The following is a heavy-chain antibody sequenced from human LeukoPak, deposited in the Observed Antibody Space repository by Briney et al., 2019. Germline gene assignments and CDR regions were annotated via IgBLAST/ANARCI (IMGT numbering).Heavy chain of an antibody. D-gene: IGHD5-18*01. Sequence: SETLSLTCTVSGGSISSSSYYWGWIRQPPGKGLEWIGSIYYSGSTYYDPSLKSRVTISVDTSKNQLSLKLSSVTAADTAVYYCARDTAMAFDYWGQGTLVTVSS. CDR1: GGSISSSSYY. CDR2: IYYSGST. J-gene: IGHJ4*02. V-gene: IGHV4-39*07. CDR3: ARDTAMAFDY.